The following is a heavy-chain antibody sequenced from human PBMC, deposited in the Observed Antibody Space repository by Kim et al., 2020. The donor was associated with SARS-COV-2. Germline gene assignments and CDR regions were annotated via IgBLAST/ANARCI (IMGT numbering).Heavy chain of an antibody. J-gene: IGHJ5*02. CDR3: TRVVAATTKNWFDP. V-gene: IGHV3-73*01. Sequence: AASVKGRFTISRDESKNTAYLQMNSLKTEDTAVYYCTRVVAATTKNWFDPWGQGTLVTVSS. D-gene: IGHD2-15*01.